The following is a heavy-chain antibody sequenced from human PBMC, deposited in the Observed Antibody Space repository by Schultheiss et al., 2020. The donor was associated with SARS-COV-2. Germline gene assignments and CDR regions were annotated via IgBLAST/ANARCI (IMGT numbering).Heavy chain of an antibody. Sequence: SETLSLTCTVSGGSISSYYWSWIRQPAGKGLEWIGRIYTSGSTNYNPSLKSRVTISVDTSKNQFSLKLSSVTAADTAVYYCARGRIVVPAAMRRSGNIDYWGQGTLVTVSS. CDR2: IYTSGST. CDR1: GGSISSYY. CDR3: ARGRIVVPAAMRRSGNIDY. J-gene: IGHJ4*02. D-gene: IGHD2-2*01. V-gene: IGHV4-4*07.